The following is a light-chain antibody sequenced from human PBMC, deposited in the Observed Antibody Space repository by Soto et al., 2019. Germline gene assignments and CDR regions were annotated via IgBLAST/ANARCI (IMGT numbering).Light chain of an antibody. CDR1: SSNIGAGYD. CDR3: QSYDISLREV. Sequence: QSVLTQPPSVSGAPGQRVTISCTGSSSNIGAGYDVHWYQQLPGTAPKLLIYGNSNRPSGVPDRFSGSKSGTSASLAITGLQAEDEADYYCQSYDISLREVFGGGTQLTVL. CDR2: GNS. V-gene: IGLV1-40*01. J-gene: IGLJ2*01.